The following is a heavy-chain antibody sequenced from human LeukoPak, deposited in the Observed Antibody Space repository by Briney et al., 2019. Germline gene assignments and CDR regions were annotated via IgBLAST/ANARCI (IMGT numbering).Heavy chain of an antibody. D-gene: IGHD2-2*01. Sequence: GGSLRLSCAASGFTYSSYWMGWVRQAPGKGLEWVANIKKDGSEKYYVDSVKGRFTISRDNAKNSLYLQMNSLRAEDTAVYYCARDDCSSISCYHNWFDPWGQGTLVTVSS. V-gene: IGHV3-7*01. CDR1: GFTYSSYW. J-gene: IGHJ5*02. CDR2: IKKDGSEK. CDR3: ARDDCSSISCYHNWFDP.